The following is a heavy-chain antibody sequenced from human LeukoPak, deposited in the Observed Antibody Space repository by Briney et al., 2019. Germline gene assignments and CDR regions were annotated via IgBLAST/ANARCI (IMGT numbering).Heavy chain of an antibody. CDR1: GGSISSSSYY. V-gene: IGHV4-39*01. CDR3: ARHSRSAYSGYENAFDI. J-gene: IGHJ3*02. Sequence: SETLSLTCTVSGGSISSSSYYWGWIRQPPGKGLEWIGSIYYSGSTYYNPSLKSRVTISVDTSKNQFSLKLSSVTAADTAIYYCARHSRSAYSGYENAFDIWGQGTVVTVSS. D-gene: IGHD5-12*01. CDR2: IYYSGST.